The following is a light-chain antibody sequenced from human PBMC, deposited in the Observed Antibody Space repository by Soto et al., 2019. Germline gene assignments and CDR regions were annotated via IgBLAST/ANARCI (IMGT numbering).Light chain of an antibody. J-gene: IGKJ1*01. Sequence: DIQMTQSPSSLSASVGDRVTITCRASQGISNYLAWYQQKPGKVPKLLIYAASTLQSGVPSRFSGSGSGTDVTITISSLQPEDVATYYWQKYNSAPRTFGQGTKVEIK. CDR1: QGISNY. CDR2: AAS. CDR3: QKYNSAPRT. V-gene: IGKV1-27*01.